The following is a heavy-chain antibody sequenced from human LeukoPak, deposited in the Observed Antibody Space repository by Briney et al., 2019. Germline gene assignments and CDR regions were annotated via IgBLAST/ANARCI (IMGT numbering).Heavy chain of an antibody. J-gene: IGHJ4*02. Sequence: ASVKVSCKASGGTFSSYAISWVRQAPGQGLEWMGGIIPIFGTANYAQKFQGRVTTTADESTSTAYMELSSLRSEDTAVYYCARSPSGSYPFDYWGQGTLVTVSS. CDR2: IIPIFGTA. V-gene: IGHV1-69*01. CDR3: ARSPSGSYPFDY. CDR1: GGTFSSYA. D-gene: IGHD1-26*01.